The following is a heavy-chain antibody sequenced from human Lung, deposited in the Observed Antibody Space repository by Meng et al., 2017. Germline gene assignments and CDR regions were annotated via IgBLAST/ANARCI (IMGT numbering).Heavy chain of an antibody. J-gene: IGHJ4*02. D-gene: IGHD2-2*01. CDR2: TSTYNSNR. V-gene: IGHV1-18*01. Sequence: QFLLVQSGLDVRMPGASVKVSCYASGYSFTNYGINWVRQAPGKGLEWMGWTSTYNSNRNYAQSLQGRVTMTTDTSTTTAYMELRSLTFDDTAVYYCARGRHCSSTTCYLSDSWGQGTLVTVSS. CDR3: ARGRHCSSTTCYLSDS. CDR1: GYSFTNYG.